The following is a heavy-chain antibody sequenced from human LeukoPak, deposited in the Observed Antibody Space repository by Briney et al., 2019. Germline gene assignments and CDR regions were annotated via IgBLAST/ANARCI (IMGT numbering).Heavy chain of an antibody. V-gene: IGHV1-18*01. D-gene: IGHD3-22*01. CDR2: ISAYNGNT. CDR1: DTFTSYG. CDR3: AGNLYYYDSSGTGAYYFDY. J-gene: IGHJ4*02. Sequence: GASVKVSCKASDTFTSYGTSWVRQAPGQGLEWMGWISAYNGNTNYAQKLQGRVTMTTDTSTSTAYMELRSLRSDDTAVYYCAGNLYYYDSSGTGAYYFDYWGQGTLVTVSS.